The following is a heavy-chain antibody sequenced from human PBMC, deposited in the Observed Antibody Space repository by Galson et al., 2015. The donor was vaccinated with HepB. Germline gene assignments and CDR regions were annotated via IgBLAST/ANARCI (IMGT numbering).Heavy chain of an antibody. V-gene: IGHV3-23*01. Sequence: SLRLSCAASGFIFRNYAMTWVRQAPGAGLEWVSGMSVTGANTYYADAVKDRFTISKDNSKKMLYLHMSGLRVEDTATYFCVKGADSNDDRYDYWGQETLGTVSS. CDR1: GFIFRNYA. CDR2: MSVTGANT. CDR3: VKGADSNDDRYDY. D-gene: IGHD1-1*01. J-gene: IGHJ4*02.